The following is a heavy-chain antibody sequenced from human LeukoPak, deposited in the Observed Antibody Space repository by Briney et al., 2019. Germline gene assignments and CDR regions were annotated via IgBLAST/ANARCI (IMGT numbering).Heavy chain of an antibody. CDR1: GFIFSRYA. J-gene: IGHJ4*02. CDR3: AKDWDSGSYFADH. Sequence: GGSLRLSCAASGFIFSRYAMSWVRQAPGKGLEWVSGISGSGTYTYDADSVKGRFPISRDNSKNTLYLQMNDLRAEDTALYYCAKDWDSGSYFADHWGQGTLVAVSS. D-gene: IGHD1-26*01. V-gene: IGHV3-23*01. CDR2: ISGSGTYT.